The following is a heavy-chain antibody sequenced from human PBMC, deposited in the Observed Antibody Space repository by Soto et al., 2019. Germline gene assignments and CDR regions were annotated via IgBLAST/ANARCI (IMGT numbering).Heavy chain of an antibody. CDR2: ISYDGSNK. Sequence: PGGSLRLSCAASRFTISGHAMHWVRQAPGKGLEWVAVISYDGSNKYYADSVKGRFTISRDNSKNTLYLQMNSLRAEDTAVYYCAKDRRYGDYVRYYYGMDVWGQGTTVTVSS. CDR1: RFTISGHA. D-gene: IGHD4-17*01. CDR3: AKDRRYGDYVRYYYGMDV. J-gene: IGHJ6*02. V-gene: IGHV3-30-3*01.